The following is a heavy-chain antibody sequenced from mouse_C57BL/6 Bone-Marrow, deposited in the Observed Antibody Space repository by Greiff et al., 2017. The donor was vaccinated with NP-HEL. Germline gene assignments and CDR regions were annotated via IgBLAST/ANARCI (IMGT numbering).Heavy chain of an antibody. V-gene: IGHV2-9-1*01. CDR3: ARRAGGLRRRLHYFDY. Sequence: VMLVESGPGLVAPSQSLSITCTVSGFSLTSYAISWVRQPPGKGLEWLGVIWTGGGTNYNSALKSRLSISKDKAKSQVFLKMNSLQTDDTARYYCARRAGGLRRRLHYFDYWGQGTTLTVSS. CDR2: IWTGGGT. D-gene: IGHD2-4*01. J-gene: IGHJ2*01. CDR1: GFSLTSYA.